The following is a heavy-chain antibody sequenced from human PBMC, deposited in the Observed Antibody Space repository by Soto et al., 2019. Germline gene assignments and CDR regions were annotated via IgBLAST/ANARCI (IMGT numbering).Heavy chain of an antibody. V-gene: IGHV1-18*01. CDR3: ARVKCPVDCWRGSDY. J-gene: IGHJ4*02. CDR1: GYTFTSYG. Sequence: QVQLVQSGAEVKKPGASVKVSCKASGYTFTSYGISWVRQAPGQGLEWMGWISAYNCNTNYAQKLQGRVTMTTDTSTCTAHMELRGLRSDDTAVYYCARVKCPVDCWRGSDYWGQGTLVTVSS. CDR2: ISAYNCNT. D-gene: IGHD3-3*01.